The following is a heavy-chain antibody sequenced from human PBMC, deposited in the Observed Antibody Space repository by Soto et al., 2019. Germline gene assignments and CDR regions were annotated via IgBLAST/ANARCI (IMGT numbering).Heavy chain of an antibody. V-gene: IGHV1-3*01. J-gene: IGHJ4*02. CDR1: GGTFTSYV. D-gene: IGHD4-4*01. Sequence: ASVNVSCKASGGTFTSYVMHWVRQAPGQSLEWMGWINAGNGNTKYSQKFQDRVTITRDTSASTAYMDLSSLRSEDTAVYYCARELQGLYYFDYWGQGTLVTAPQ. CDR3: ARELQGLYYFDY. CDR2: INAGNGNT.